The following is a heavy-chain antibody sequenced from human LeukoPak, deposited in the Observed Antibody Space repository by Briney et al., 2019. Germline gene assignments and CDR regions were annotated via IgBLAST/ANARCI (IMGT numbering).Heavy chain of an antibody. D-gene: IGHD1-20*01. CDR3: ARDLGRITGSTFDY. V-gene: IGHV1-46*01. CDR2: INPSGGST. Sequence: ASVTLSCKASGYTFTSYYMHWVRHAPGQGLEWMGIINPSGGSTSYAQKFQGRVTMTRDMSTSTVYMELSSLRSEDTAVYYCARDLGRITGSTFDYWGQGTLVTVSS. CDR1: GYTFTSYY. J-gene: IGHJ4*02.